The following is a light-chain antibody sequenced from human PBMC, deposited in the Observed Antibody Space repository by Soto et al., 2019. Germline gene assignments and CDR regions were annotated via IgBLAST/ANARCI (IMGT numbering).Light chain of an antibody. V-gene: IGKV3-20*01. CDR3: QQYGSSPRYT. J-gene: IGKJ2*01. Sequence: EIVLTQSPGTLSLSPGERATLSCRASQSVTSSYLAWYQQKLGQAPRLLIYGASTRATGIPDRFSGSGSGTDFTLTISRLEPEDIAVYYCQQYGSSPRYTFGQGTKLEIK. CDR1: QSVTSSY. CDR2: GAS.